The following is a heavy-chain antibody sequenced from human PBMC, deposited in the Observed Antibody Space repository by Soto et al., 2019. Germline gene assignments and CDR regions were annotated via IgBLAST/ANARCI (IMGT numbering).Heavy chain of an antibody. CDR3: ARVFGFGGMDV. D-gene: IGHD3-10*01. CDR2: IYYSGST. J-gene: IGHJ6*02. Sequence: LCGGSISSGGYYWSWIRPHPGKGLEWIGYIYYSGSTYYNPSLKSRVTISVDTSKNQFSLKLSSVTAADTAVYYCARVFGFGGMDVWGQGTTVTVSS. V-gene: IGHV4-31*02. CDR1: GGSISSGGYY.